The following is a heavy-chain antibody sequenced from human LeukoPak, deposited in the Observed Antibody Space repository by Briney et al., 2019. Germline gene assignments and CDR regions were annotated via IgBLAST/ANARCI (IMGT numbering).Heavy chain of an antibody. J-gene: IGHJ4*02. CDR3: AKSYYDFWSGYYQTFDY. CDR2: ISGSGGRT. Sequence: GGSLRLSCAASGFTFSSYGMSWVRQAPGKGLEWVSVISGSGGRTYYADSVKGRFTISRDNSKNTLYLQMNSLRAEDTAVYYCAKSYYDFWSGYYQTFDYWGQGTLVTVSS. D-gene: IGHD3-3*01. V-gene: IGHV3-23*01. CDR1: GFTFSSYG.